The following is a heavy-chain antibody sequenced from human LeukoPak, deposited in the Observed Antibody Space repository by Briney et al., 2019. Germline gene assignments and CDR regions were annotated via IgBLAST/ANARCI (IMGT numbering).Heavy chain of an antibody. CDR1: GGSISSYY. CDR3: ARGSKAAPGTFDH. D-gene: IGHD6-13*01. J-gene: IGHJ4*02. V-gene: IGHV4-59*01. CDR2: IYYTGST. Sequence: SETLSLTCTVSGGSISSYYWSWIRQPPGKGLEWLGYIYYTGSTDYNPSLKSRVAISVDTSKNQFSLKRSSVTAADTAVYYYARGSKAAPGTFDHWGQGTLVTVSS.